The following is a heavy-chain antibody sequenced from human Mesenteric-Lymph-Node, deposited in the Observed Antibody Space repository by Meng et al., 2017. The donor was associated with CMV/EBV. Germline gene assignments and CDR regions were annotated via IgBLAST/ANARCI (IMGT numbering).Heavy chain of an antibody. CDR1: CGSVSSGSHY. V-gene: IGHV4-61*01. CDR3: ARAGVRGVTNFDY. J-gene: IGHJ4*02. D-gene: IGHD3-10*01. Sequence: SCGSVSSGSHYWSWIRQPPGKGLEWIAYMYYSGSTNYNPSLKSRVTLSVDPSKPPFSLTLSSLPAAATAVSSCARAGVRGVTNFDYWGQGTLVTVSS. CDR2: MYYSGST.